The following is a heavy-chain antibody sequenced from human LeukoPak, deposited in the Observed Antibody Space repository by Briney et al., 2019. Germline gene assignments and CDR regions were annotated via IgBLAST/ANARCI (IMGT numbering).Heavy chain of an antibody. Sequence: PGGSLRLSCAASGFTFSSYSMNWVRQAPGKGLEWVSYISSSSSTIYYADSVKGRFTISRDNAKNSLYLQMNSLRAEDTAVYYCARVLERRGYYYYYYMDVWGKGTTVTVSS. CDR1: GFTFSSYS. CDR2: ISSSSSTI. D-gene: IGHD1-1*01. CDR3: ARVLERRGYYYYYYMDV. V-gene: IGHV3-48*01. J-gene: IGHJ6*03.